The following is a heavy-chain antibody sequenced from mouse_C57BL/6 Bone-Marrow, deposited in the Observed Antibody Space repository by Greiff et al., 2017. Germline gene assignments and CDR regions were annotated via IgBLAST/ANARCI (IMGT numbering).Heavy chain of an antibody. CDR3: ASWGGYYPARFAY. V-gene: IGHV1-64*01. Sequence: QVQLQQPGAELVKPGASVKLSCKASGYTFTSYWMHWVKQRPGQGLEWIGMIHPNSGSTNYNEKFKSKATLTVDKSSSTAYMQLSSLTSEDSAVYYCASWGGYYPARFAYWGQGTLVTVSA. D-gene: IGHD2-3*01. J-gene: IGHJ3*01. CDR1: GYTFTSYW. CDR2: IHPNSGST.